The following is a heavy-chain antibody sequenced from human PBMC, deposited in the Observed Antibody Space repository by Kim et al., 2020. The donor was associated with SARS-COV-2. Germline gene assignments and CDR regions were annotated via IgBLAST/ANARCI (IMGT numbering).Heavy chain of an antibody. CDR2: NNDGTNT. Sequence: NNDGTNTYYEDSGRGRCTISEDHSKNMVYLQMNSLGAEDTALYYCTTAFEYWGQGTLVTVSS. J-gene: IGHJ4*02. V-gene: IGHV3-74*01. CDR3: TTAFEY.